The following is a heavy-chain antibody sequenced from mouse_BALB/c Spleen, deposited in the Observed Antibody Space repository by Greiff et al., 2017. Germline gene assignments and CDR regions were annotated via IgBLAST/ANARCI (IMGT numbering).Heavy chain of an antibody. J-gene: IGHJ4*01. CDR3: ATGSSPYAMDY. D-gene: IGHD1-1*01. CDR2: IYPGDGDT. Sequence: QVQLKQSGAELARPGASVKLSCKASGYTFTSYWMQWVKQRPGQGLEWIGAIYPGDGDTRYTQKFKGKATLTADKSSSTAYMQLSSLASEDSAVYYCATGSSPYAMDYWGQGTSVTVSS. CDR1: GYTFTSYW. V-gene: IGHV1-87*01.